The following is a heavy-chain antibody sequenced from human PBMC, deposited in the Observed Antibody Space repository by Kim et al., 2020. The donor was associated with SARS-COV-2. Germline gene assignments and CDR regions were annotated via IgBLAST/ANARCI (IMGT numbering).Heavy chain of an antibody. D-gene: IGHD1-1*01. V-gene: IGHV3-30*07. Sequence: AKSVTGRFTISKDNSGNTLYQQKNSLRADDTAMYYCARDTLSKNWNEYFHHWGQGTLVTVSS. CDR3: ARDTLSKNWNEYFHH. J-gene: IGHJ1*01.